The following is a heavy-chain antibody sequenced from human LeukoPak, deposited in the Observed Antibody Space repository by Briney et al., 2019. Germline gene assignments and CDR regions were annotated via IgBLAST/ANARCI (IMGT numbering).Heavy chain of an antibody. CDR1: GGSISSYY. CDR3: ARHYYDSSAYPGGSHDAFDI. V-gene: IGHV4-59*01. D-gene: IGHD3-22*01. Sequence: SETLSLTCTVSGGSISSYYWSWIRQPPGKGLEWIGYIYYSGSTNYNPSLKSRVTISVDTSKNQFSLKLSSVTAADTAVYYCARHYYDSSAYPGGSHDAFDIWGQGTMVTVSS. CDR2: IYYSGST. J-gene: IGHJ3*02.